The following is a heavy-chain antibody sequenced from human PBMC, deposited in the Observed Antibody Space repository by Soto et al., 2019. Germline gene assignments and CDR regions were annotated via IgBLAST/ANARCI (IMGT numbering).Heavy chain of an antibody. CDR3: ARIAAAGTGYYYYGMDV. V-gene: IGHV3-74*01. CDR1: GFTFSSYW. CDR2: INSDGSST. Sequence: GGSLRLSCAASGFTFSSYWMHWVRQAPGKGLVWVSRINSDGSSTSYADSVKGRFTISRDNAKNTLYLQMNSLRAEDTAVYYCARIAAAGTGYYYYGMDVWGQGTTVTV. J-gene: IGHJ6*02. D-gene: IGHD6-13*01.